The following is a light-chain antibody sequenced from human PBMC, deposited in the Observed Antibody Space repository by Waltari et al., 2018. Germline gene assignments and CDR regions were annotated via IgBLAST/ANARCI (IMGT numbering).Light chain of an antibody. J-gene: IGLJ2*01. CDR1: SSYVGDYNS. Sequence: QSALTQPASVSGSPGQSITISCPGTSSYVGDYNSVSWYQQHPGKVPKLMIYDVSKRPSGVSDRFSGSKSDNTASLTISGLQAEDEADYYCCSYAGSTTLIFGGGTKLTVL. V-gene: IGLV2-23*02. CDR3: CSYAGSTTLI. CDR2: DVS.